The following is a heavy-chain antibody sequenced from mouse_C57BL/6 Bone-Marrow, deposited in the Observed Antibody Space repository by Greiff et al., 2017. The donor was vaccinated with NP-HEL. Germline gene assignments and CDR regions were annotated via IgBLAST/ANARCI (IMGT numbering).Heavy chain of an antibody. Sequence: EVQLVESGGGLVKPGGSLKLSCAASGFTFSSYTMSWVRQTPEKRLEWVATISGGGGNTYYPDSVKGRFTISRDNAKNTLYLQMSSLRSEDTALYYCARRGDGYPWFAYWGQGTLVTVSA. D-gene: IGHD2-3*01. J-gene: IGHJ3*01. CDR3: ARRGDGYPWFAY. CDR1: GFTFSSYT. CDR2: ISGGGGNT. V-gene: IGHV5-9*01.